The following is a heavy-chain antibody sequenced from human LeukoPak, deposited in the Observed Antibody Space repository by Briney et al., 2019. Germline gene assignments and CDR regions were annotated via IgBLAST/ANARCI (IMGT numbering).Heavy chain of an antibody. CDR1: GYTFTSYG. D-gene: IGHD3-9*01. J-gene: IGHJ4*02. V-gene: IGHV1-18*04. CDR3: ARVLRYFDWSDY. CDR2: ISPYNHNT. Sequence: ASVKVSCKASGYTFTSYGISWVRQAPGQGLEWMGWISPYNHNTKYAQKVQGRVTMTTDTSTSTAYMDLRSLRSDDKAVYYCARVLRYFDWSDYWGQGTLVTVSS.